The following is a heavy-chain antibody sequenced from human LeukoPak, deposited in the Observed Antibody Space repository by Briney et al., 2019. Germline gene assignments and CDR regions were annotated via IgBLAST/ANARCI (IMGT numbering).Heavy chain of an antibody. CDR1: GFTFSTYY. Sequence: GGSPRLSCAASGFTFSTYYMTWVRRAPGKGLEWVANIKQDGSQKYYVDSVQGRFTISRDNAKNSLYLQMNSLRAEDTAVYYCAAQRAAGFDYWGQGTLVTVSS. V-gene: IGHV3-7*01. CDR2: IKQDGSQK. CDR3: AAQRAAGFDY. J-gene: IGHJ4*02. D-gene: IGHD6-25*01.